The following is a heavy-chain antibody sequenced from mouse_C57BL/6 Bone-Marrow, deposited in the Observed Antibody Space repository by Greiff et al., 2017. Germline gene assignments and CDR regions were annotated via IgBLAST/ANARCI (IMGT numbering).Heavy chain of an antibody. D-gene: IGHD1-1*01. CDR1: GFTFSSYG. CDR2: ISSGGSYT. J-gene: IGHJ4*01. Sequence: DVKLVESGGDLVKPGGSLKLSCAASGFTFSSYGMSWVRQTPDKRLAWVATISSGGSYTYYPDSVQGRFTISRDNAKNTLYLQMSSLKSADTTMYYCAVPYIIGSSYYAMDYWGQGTSVTVSS. CDR3: AVPYIIGSSYYAMDY. V-gene: IGHV5-6*02.